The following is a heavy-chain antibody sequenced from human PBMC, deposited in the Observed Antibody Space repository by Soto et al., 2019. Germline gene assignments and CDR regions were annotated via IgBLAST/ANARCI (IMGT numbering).Heavy chain of an antibody. Sequence: VQLVESGGGLVKPGGSLRLSCTASGFTFSSYSMNWVRQTPGKGLEWVAFMSYDGSDTFYADSVKGRFTISRDNSKNTLFLHMSNLRAEDTAMYYCTIVRVADSALDHWGQGTLVTVSS. V-gene: IGHV3-30*02. CDR2: MSYDGSDT. J-gene: IGHJ4*02. CDR1: GFTFSSYS. CDR3: TIVRVADSALDH. D-gene: IGHD3-10*02.